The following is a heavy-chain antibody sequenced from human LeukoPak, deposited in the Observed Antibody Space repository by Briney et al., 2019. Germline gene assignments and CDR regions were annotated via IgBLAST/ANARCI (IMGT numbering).Heavy chain of an antibody. Sequence: SGGSLRLSCAASGFTFSSYGMHWVRQAPGKGLEWVAFIRYDGSNKYYADSVKGRFTISRDNSKNTLYLQMNSLRAEDTAVYYCAKDAGDSSGYYYSLDYWGQGTLVTVSS. CDR3: AKDAGDSSGYYYSLDY. CDR2: IRYDGSNK. D-gene: IGHD3-22*01. CDR1: GFTFSSYG. V-gene: IGHV3-30*02. J-gene: IGHJ4*02.